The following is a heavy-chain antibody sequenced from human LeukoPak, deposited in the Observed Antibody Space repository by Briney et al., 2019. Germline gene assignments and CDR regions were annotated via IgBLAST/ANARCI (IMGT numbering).Heavy chain of an antibody. V-gene: IGHV4-61*02. CDR2: IYTSGST. Sequence: SETLSLTCNVSGGSISSGSYYWSWIRQPAGKGLEWIGRIYTSGSTNYNPSLKSRVTISVDTSKNQFSLKLSSVTAADTAVYYCARCSMVRGPSAYFDYWGQGTLVTVSS. CDR3: ARCSMVRGPSAYFDY. CDR1: GGSISSGSYY. D-gene: IGHD3-10*01. J-gene: IGHJ4*02.